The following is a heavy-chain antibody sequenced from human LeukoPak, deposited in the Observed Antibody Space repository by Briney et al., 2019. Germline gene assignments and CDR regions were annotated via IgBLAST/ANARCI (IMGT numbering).Heavy chain of an antibody. J-gene: IGHJ4*01. CDR3: ATGGAVAGYDY. V-gene: IGHV4-39*01. CDR2: IYYSGST. D-gene: IGHD6-19*01. Sequence: SETLSLTCTVSGGSISSSSYNWGWIRQAPGKGLEWIGSIYYSGSTYYNPSLQSRVTISIDRTQDKLSLRLSSVTAAAMYLCVCATGGAVAGYDYWGQGTLVTVSS. CDR1: GGSISSSSYN.